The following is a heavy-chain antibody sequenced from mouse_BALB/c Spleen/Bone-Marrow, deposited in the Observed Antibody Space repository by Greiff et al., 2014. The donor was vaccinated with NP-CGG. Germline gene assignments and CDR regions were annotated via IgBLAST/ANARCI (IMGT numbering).Heavy chain of an antibody. CDR3: ARGTYRYYFDY. J-gene: IGHJ2*01. V-gene: IGHV1-9*01. CDR1: GYTFSSYW. Sequence: VQLQQSGAELMKPGASVKISCKATGYTFSSYWIEWVKQRPGHGLEWIGEILPGSGTINYNEKFKGKATFTADTSSNTAYMQLSSLTSEDSAVYYCARGTYRYYFDYWGQGTTLTVSS. CDR2: ILPGSGTI. D-gene: IGHD2-14*01.